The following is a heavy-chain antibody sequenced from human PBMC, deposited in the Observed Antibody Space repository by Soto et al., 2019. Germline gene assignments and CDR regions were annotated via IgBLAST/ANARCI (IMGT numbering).Heavy chain of an antibody. CDR3: TRHVRREDIVVVPAASSGYYYMDV. D-gene: IGHD2-2*01. CDR2: IRSKANSYAT. CDR1: GFTFSGSA. Sequence: GGSLRLSCAASGFTFSGSAMHWVRQASGKGLEWVGRIRSKANSYATAYAGSVKGRFTISSDDSKNTAYLQMNSLKTEDTAMYYCTRHVRREDIVVVPAASSGYYYMDVWGKGTTVTVSS. J-gene: IGHJ6*03. V-gene: IGHV3-73*01.